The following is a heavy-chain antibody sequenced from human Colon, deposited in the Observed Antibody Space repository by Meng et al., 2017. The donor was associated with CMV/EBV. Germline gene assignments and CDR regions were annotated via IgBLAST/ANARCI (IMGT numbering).Heavy chain of an antibody. CDR2: IRYDGSNK. CDR1: GFTFNTYG. CDR3: ARGCGGEYYRPEYFQH. Sequence: GESLKISCAASGFTFNTYGMNWIRQAPGKGLEWVAFIRYDGSNKYYADSVKGRFTMSRDNSKNTLYLQMNSLRAEDTAVYFCARGCGGEYYRPEYFQHWGQGTLVTVSS. V-gene: IGHV3-30*02. D-gene: IGHD2-21*01. J-gene: IGHJ1*01.